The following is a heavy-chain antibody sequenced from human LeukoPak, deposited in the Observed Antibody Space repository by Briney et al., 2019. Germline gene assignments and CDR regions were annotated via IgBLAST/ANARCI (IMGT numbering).Heavy chain of an antibody. D-gene: IGHD3-22*01. V-gene: IGHV4-59*01. J-gene: IGHJ4*02. Sequence: SETLSLTCTVSGDSISSYYWNWIRQPPGKGLEWIGYIYYSGSTNYNPSLKSRVTISVDTSKNQLSLKLSSVTAADTAVYYCARARSSGYSFDYWGQGTLVTVSS. CDR3: ARARSSGYSFDY. CDR2: IYYSGST. CDR1: GDSISSYY.